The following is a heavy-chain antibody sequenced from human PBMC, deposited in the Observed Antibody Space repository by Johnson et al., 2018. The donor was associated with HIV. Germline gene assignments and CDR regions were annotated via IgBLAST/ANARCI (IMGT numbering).Heavy chain of an antibody. D-gene: IGHD1-26*01. J-gene: IGHJ3*02. CDR1: GFTFSSYW. V-gene: IGHV3-74*02. CDR2: INSDGTYK. CDR3: ARIAIVVQHDAFDI. Sequence: EVQLVESGGGLVQPGGSLRLSCAASGFTFSSYWMHWVRQAPGKGLVWISRINSDGTYKTYADSVEGRVTISRDNAKNTLFLQMNSLRAEDTAVYYCARIAIVVQHDAFDIWGQGTMVTVSS.